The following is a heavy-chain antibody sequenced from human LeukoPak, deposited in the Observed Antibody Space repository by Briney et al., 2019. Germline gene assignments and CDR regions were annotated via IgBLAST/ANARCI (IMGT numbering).Heavy chain of an antibody. Sequence: GGSLRLSCAASGFTFSSYGMHWVRQAPGKGLEWVAFIRYDGNNKYYADSVKGRFTISRDNSKNTLYLQMNSLRAEDTAVYYCAKGHTGGAFDIWGQGTMVTVSS. CDR1: GFTFSSYG. CDR3: AKGHTGGAFDI. J-gene: IGHJ3*02. D-gene: IGHD3-16*01. V-gene: IGHV3-30*02. CDR2: IRYDGNNK.